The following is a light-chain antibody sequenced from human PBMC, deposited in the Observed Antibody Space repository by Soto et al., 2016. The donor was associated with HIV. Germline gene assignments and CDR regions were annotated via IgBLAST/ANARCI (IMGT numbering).Light chain of an antibody. J-gene: IGKJ4*01. CDR3: MQSVQTPLT. CDR1: QSLLHSDGKTY. Sequence: DTVMTQTPLSLSVTPGQPASISCKSNQSLLHSDGKTYLSWYLQKPGQPPHXLIYEVSNRFSGVPIRFSGSGSGTDFTLKISRVEAEDVGIYYCMQSVQTPLTFGGGTKVEIK. V-gene: IGKV2D-29*01. CDR2: EVS.